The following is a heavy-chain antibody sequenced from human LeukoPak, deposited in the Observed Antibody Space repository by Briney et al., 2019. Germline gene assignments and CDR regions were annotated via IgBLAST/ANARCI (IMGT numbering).Heavy chain of an antibody. CDR1: GYSISSGYY. CDR2: IYHSGST. V-gene: IGHV4-38-2*02. CDR3: ARGLKGFWSDDY. Sequence: SETLSLTCTVSGYSISSGYYWGWIRQPPGKGLEWIGSIYHSGSTYYNPSLKSRVTISVDTSKNQFSLKLSSVTAADTAVYYCARGLKGFWSDDYWGQGTLVTVSS. J-gene: IGHJ4*02. D-gene: IGHD3-3*01.